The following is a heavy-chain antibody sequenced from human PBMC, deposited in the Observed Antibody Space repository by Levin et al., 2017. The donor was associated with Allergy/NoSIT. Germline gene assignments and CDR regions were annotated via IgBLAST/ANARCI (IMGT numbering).Heavy chain of an antibody. CDR2: IKTDGSKK. Sequence: GGSLRLSCAASGFNIGDYWMGWVRQAPGKGLEWVANIKTDGSKKYYVDSVRGRFTISRDNAENSHYLQMSSLRAEDPAVYYCVRFGTGSHERLLDYWGQGTLVIVSS. J-gene: IGHJ4*02. V-gene: IGHV3-7*01. CDR3: VRFGTGSHERLLDY. D-gene: IGHD3-10*01. CDR1: GFNIGDYW.